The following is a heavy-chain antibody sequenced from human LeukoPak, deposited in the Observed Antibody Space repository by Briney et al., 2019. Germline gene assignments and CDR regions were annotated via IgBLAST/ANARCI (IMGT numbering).Heavy chain of an antibody. CDR3: ARTPITMVRGVIIFDY. CDR1: GGSISSGGYY. Sequence: PSETLSLTCTVSGGSISSGGYYWSWIRQHPGKGLEWIGYIYYSGSTYYNPSLKSRVTISVDTPKNQFSLKLSSVTAADTAVYYCARTPITMVRGVIIFDYWGQGTLVTVSS. V-gene: IGHV4-31*03. D-gene: IGHD3-10*01. J-gene: IGHJ4*02. CDR2: IYYSGST.